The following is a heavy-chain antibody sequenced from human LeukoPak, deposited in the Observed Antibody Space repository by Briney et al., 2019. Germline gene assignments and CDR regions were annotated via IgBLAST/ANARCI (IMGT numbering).Heavy chain of an antibody. J-gene: IGHJ6*02. Sequence: GGSLRLSCAASGFTFSSYSMNWVRQAPGKGLEWVSSISSSSSYIYYADSVKGRFTISRDNAKNSLYLQMNSLRAEDTAVYYCARDTDYYDSSGEGSYYYGMDVWAKGPRSPSP. V-gene: IGHV3-21*01. CDR3: ARDTDYYDSSGEGSYYYGMDV. CDR2: ISSSSSYI. D-gene: IGHD3-22*01. CDR1: GFTFSSYS.